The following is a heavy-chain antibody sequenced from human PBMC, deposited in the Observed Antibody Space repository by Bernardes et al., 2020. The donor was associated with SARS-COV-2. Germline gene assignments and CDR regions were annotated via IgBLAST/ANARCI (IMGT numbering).Heavy chain of an antibody. V-gene: IGHV3-21*01. CDR1: GFTFSSYS. D-gene: IGHD6-19*01. J-gene: IGHJ6*02. CDR2: ISSSSSYI. Sequence: GGSLRLSCAASGFTFSSYSMNWVRQAPGKGLEWVSSISSSSSYIYYADSVKGRFTISRDNAKNSLYLQMNSLRAEDTAVYYCARAQTSSGWTGRRYYYGMDVWGQGTTVTVSS. CDR3: ARAQTSSGWTGRRYYYGMDV.